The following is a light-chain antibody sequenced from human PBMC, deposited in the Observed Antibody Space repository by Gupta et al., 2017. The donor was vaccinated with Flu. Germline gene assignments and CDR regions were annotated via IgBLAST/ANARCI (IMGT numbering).Light chain of an antibody. V-gene: IGLV3-9*01. CDR3: QVWDSSTVV. Sequence: SYELTQLLSVSVALGHTAKITCRGNNIGSKNVHWYQQKPGQAPVHVIYTNSNRPSGIPERFSGSNSCNTATLTISRAQAGDEADYYCQVWDSSTVVFGGGTKLTVL. CDR1: NIGSKN. CDR2: TNS. J-gene: IGLJ2*01.